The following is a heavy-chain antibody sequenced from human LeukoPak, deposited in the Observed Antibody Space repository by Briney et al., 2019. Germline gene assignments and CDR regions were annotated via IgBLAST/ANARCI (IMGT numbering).Heavy chain of an antibody. CDR3: ARARVVVVAATDFDY. CDR1: GYTFTIYG. Sequence: ASVKVSCKASGYTFTIYGISWMRQAPGQGLEWMGWISAYNGNTNYAQKLQGRVTMTTDTSTSTAYMELRSLRSDDTAVYYCARARVVVVAATDFDYWGQGTLVTVSS. CDR2: ISAYNGNT. J-gene: IGHJ4*02. V-gene: IGHV1-18*01. D-gene: IGHD2-15*01.